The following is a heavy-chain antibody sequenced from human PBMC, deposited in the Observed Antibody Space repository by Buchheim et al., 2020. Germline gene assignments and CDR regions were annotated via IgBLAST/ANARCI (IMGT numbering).Heavy chain of an antibody. CDR1: RFTFRNYA. J-gene: IGHJ4*02. D-gene: IGHD1-26*01. Sequence: EVQLLESGGGLVQPGGSLRLSCAASRFTFRNYAMSWVRQAPGKGLEWVSGISGSGGSTYYADSVKGRFPISRANSKNTLYLQMNSLRAEDTALYYCAKDLWAYGRAGDYWGQGTL. CDR2: ISGSGGST. CDR3: AKDLWAYGRAGDY. V-gene: IGHV3-23*01.